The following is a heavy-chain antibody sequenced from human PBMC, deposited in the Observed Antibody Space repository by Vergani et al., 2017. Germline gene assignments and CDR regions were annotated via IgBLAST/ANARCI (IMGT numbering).Heavy chain of an antibody. CDR1: GGSITYGAFY. V-gene: IGHV4-39*01. D-gene: IGHD3-22*01. J-gene: IGHJ5*02. CDR2: IYYSENK. CDR3: AGCFRDEGMIYGGTVENWFDP. Sequence: QLHLQESGPGLVKPSETLSLTCTVSGGSITYGAFYWGWIRQSPGKGLEWIGSIYYSENKFYNPSLESRVTLSIDTTKNQFSLKLKSVTAADTAVYYCAGCFRDEGMIYGGTVENWFDPWGQGTLVTVSS.